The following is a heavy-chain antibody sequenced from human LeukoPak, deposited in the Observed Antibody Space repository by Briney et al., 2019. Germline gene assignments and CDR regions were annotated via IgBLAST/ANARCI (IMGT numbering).Heavy chain of an antibody. D-gene: IGHD1-26*01. CDR1: GYTLTELS. Sequence: SVKVSCKVSGYTLTELSMHWVRQAPGKGLEWMGGFDPEDGETIYAQKFQGRVTMTEDTSTDTAYMELSSLRSEDTAVYYCATGIVGATTSDYWGQGTLVTVSS. J-gene: IGHJ4*02. CDR2: FDPEDGET. V-gene: IGHV1-24*01. CDR3: ATGIVGATTSDY.